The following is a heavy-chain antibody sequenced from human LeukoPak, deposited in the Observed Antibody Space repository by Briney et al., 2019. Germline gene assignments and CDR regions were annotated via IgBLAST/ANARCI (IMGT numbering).Heavy chain of an antibody. Sequence: PGGSLRLSCAASGFTFSSYGMHWVRQAPGKGLEWVAVISYDGSNKYYADSVKGRFTISRDNSKNTLYLQMGSLRAEDMAVYYCARGPSYYYYYMDVWGKGTTVTVSS. CDR3: ARGPSYYYYYMDV. J-gene: IGHJ6*03. CDR1: GFTFSSYG. CDR2: ISYDGSNK. V-gene: IGHV3-30*03.